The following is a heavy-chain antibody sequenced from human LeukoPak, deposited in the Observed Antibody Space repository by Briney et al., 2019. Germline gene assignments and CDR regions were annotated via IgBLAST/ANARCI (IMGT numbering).Heavy chain of an antibody. CDR3: ARGLGDSSLDY. Sequence: SETLSLTCTVSGGSISSYYWSWIRQSPGKGLEWIGYIYYSGSTNYNPSLKSRVTISVDTSKNQFSLKLSSVTAADTAVYYCARGLGDSSLDYWGQGTLVTVSS. CDR2: IYYSGST. D-gene: IGHD6-13*01. CDR1: GGSISSYY. V-gene: IGHV4-59*01. J-gene: IGHJ4*02.